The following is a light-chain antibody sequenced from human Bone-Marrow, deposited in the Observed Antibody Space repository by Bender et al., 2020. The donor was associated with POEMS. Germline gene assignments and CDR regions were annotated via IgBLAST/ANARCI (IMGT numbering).Light chain of an antibody. J-gene: IGLJ2*01. Sequence: QSALTQPASVSGSPGQSITISCTGTTSDVGRYTSVSWYQQHPGKAPKLIIYDVTDRPSGVSFRFSASKSGNTASLTISGLQAEDEADYYCSSFTSTSSHVVFGGGTKLTVL. V-gene: IGLV2-14*03. CDR1: TSDVGRYTS. CDR2: DVT. CDR3: SSFTSTSSHVV.